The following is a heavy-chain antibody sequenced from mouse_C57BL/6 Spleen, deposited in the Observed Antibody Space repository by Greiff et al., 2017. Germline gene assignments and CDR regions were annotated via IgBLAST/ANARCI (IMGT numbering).Heavy chain of an antibody. V-gene: IGHV1-42*01. CDR3: ARRNSNYYYAVDY. J-gene: IGHJ4*01. CDR1: GYSFTGYY. Sequence: EVKLMESGPELVKPGASVKISCKASGYSFTGYYMNWVKQSPEKSLEWIGEINPSTGGTTYNQKFKAKATLTVDKSSSTAYMQLKSLTSEDSAVYYCARRNSNYYYAVDYWGQGTSVTVSS. CDR2: INPSTGGT.